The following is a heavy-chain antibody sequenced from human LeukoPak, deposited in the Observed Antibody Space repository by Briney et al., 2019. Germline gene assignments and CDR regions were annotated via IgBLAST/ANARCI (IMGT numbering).Heavy chain of an antibody. CDR1: GGSISSYY. D-gene: IGHD2-15*01. J-gene: IGHJ4*02. CDR3: AREVVVAAMGFDY. CDR2: IYYSGST. Sequence: SETLSLTCTVSGGSISSYYWSWIRQPPGKGLEWIGYIYYSGSTNYNPSLKSRVTISVDTSKNQFSLKLSSVTAADTAVYYCAREVVVAAMGFDYWGQGTLVTVSS. V-gene: IGHV4-59*01.